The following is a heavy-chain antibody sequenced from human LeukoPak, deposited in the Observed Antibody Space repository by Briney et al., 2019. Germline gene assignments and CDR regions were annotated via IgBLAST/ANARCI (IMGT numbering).Heavy chain of an antibody. D-gene: IGHD2-8*01. CDR3: ARGGVYRALNY. J-gene: IGHJ4*02. Sequence: SVKVSCKASGYTFTKYYIHRVRQAPGQGLEWMGRIIPILGIANYAQKLQGRVTITADKSTSTAYMELSSLRSEDTAVYYCARGGVYRALNYWGQGTLVTVSS. CDR1: GYTFTKYY. V-gene: IGHV1-69*04. CDR2: IIPILGIA.